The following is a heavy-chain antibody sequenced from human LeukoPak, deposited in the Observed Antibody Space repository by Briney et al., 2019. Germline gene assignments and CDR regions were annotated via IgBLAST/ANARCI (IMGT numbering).Heavy chain of an antibody. V-gene: IGHV3-21*01. CDR3: AREILGEFGLDY. CDR2: TSGSSDFI. D-gene: IGHD3-3*01. CDR1: GFTFSRYS. Sequence: GGSLRLSCAASGFTFSRYSMNWVRQAPGKGLEGVSSTSGSSDFIYYADSVKGRFTISRDNAKNSLYLQMHSLRAEDTAVYFCAREILGEFGLDYWGQGALVTVSS. J-gene: IGHJ4*02.